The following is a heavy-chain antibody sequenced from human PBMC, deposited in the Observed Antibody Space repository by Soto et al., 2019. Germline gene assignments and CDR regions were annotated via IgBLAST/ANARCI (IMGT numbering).Heavy chain of an antibody. CDR1: GGSIISYY. CDR3: ARALGGWNNWFDP. D-gene: IGHD3-16*01. CDR2: IYYSGST. V-gene: IGHV4-59*01. J-gene: IGHJ5*02. Sequence: KTSETLSLTCTVSGGSIISYYWSWIRQPPGKGLEWIGYIYYSGSTNYNPSLKSRVTISVDTSKNQFSLKLSSVTAADTAVYYCARALGGWNNWFDPWGQGTLVTVSS.